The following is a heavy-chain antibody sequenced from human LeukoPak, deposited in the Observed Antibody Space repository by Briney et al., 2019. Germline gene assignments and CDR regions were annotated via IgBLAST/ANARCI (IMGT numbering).Heavy chain of an antibody. D-gene: IGHD4-17*01. V-gene: IGHV3-9*01. J-gene: IGHJ4*02. CDR2: ISWNSGSI. Sequence: GRSLRLSCAASGFTFDDYAMHWVRQAPGKGLEWVSGISWNSGSIGYADSVKGRFTISRDNAKNSLYLQMNSLRAEDTALYYCAKDAEYGDPTYYFDYWGQGTLVTVSS. CDR3: AKDAEYGDPTYYFDY. CDR1: GFTFDDYA.